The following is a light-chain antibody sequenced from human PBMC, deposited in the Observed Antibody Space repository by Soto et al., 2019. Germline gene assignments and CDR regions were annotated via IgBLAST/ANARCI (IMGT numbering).Light chain of an antibody. V-gene: IGKV1-5*03. J-gene: IGKJ1*01. CDR1: QSVNRW. CDR2: ETS. CDR3: QQYNSYSWT. Sequence: DIQMTQSPSTLSASVGDRVTITCRASQSVNRWLAWYQQKPGKAPKLLIYETSSLESGVPSRFGGSGYGTEFNLTISSLQPDDFAIYYCQQYNSYSWTFGQGTKVDIK.